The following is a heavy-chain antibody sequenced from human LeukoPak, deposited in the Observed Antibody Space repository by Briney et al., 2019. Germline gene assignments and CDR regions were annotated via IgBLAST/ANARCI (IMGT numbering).Heavy chain of an antibody. CDR2: IIPIFGTA. CDR1: GGTFSSYA. J-gene: IGHJ4*02. V-gene: IGHV1-69*01. D-gene: IGHD5-12*01. CDR3: SVTVGRGYSGYDWFDY. Sequence: ASVKVSCKASGGTFSSYAISWVRQAPGQGLEWMGGIIPIFGTANYAQKFQGRVTITADESTSTAYMELSSLRSEDTAVYYCSVTVGRGYSGYDWFDYWGQGTLVTVSS.